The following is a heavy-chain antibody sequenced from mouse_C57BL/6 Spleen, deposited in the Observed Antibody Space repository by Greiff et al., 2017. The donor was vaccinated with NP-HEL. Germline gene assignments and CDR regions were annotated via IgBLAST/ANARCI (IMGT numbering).Heavy chain of an antibody. V-gene: IGHV1-62-2*01. CDR3: ARNEDYGTWDYFYD. CDR1: CYTFTEYT. CDR2: FYPGSVSL. Sequence: QVQLQQSGAELVKPGASVKLSCKASCYTFTEYTIHWVQQRSGPGLEWIGWFYPGSVSLKYNAKFKDKATVTADKSSSTVYMELSRLTSEDSAVYFCARNEDYGTWDYFYDWGKVTTLSVS. J-gene: IGHJ2*01. D-gene: IGHD1-1*01.